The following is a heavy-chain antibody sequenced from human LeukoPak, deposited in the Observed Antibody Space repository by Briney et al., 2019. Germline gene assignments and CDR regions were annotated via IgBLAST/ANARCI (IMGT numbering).Heavy chain of an antibody. V-gene: IGHV4-39*01. CDR1: GGSINSSSFY. D-gene: IGHD1-7*01. Sequence: SETLSLTCTVSGGSINSSSFYWDWIRQPPGKGLEWIGNIYYSGSTYYNPSLKSRVTISVDTSKNQISLKLSSVSAADTAVYYCARRTYAFDIWGQGTMVTVSS. CDR3: ARRTYAFDI. J-gene: IGHJ3*02. CDR2: IYYSGST.